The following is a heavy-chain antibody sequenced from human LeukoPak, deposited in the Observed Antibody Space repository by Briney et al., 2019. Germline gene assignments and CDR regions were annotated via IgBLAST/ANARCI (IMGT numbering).Heavy chain of an antibody. J-gene: IGHJ6*03. V-gene: IGHV3-53*01. CDR2: IYSGGST. Sequence: GGSLRLSCAVSGFTVSSNYMSWVRQAPGKGLEWVSLIYSGGSTYYADSVKGRFTISRDNSKNTLYLQMNTLRAEDTAVYYCARQGIVVVPAGVHYYMDVWGKGTTVTVSS. D-gene: IGHD2-2*01. CDR1: GFTVSSNY. CDR3: ARQGIVVVPAGVHYYMDV.